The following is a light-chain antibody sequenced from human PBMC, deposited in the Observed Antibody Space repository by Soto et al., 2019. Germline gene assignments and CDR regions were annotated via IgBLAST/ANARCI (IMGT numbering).Light chain of an antibody. V-gene: IGKV1-27*01. CDR3: QKYNSAPWT. CDR2: TAS. Sequence: DIQMTQSPSSLSASAGDRVTITCRASQGISNYLAWYQQRPGKVPKLLIYTASTLQSGVPSRFSSSGSGAEFTLTISSLQPEDVATYYCQKYNSAPWTFGQGTKVEIK. CDR1: QGISNY. J-gene: IGKJ1*01.